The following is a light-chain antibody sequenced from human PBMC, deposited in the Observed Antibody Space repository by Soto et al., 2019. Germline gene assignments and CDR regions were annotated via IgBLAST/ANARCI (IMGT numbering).Light chain of an antibody. V-gene: IGKV1-33*01. CDR2: DAS. Sequence: DIQMTQSPSSLSASVGDRVTVTYRASQDIGNYLCWYQQRLGRATKLLIYDASYLEAGVPSRFSGSGSGTDFTFTISSLQPEDFATYYCQQHDSLPLTFGGGTKVEMK. CDR1: QDIGNY. CDR3: QQHDSLPLT. J-gene: IGKJ4*01.